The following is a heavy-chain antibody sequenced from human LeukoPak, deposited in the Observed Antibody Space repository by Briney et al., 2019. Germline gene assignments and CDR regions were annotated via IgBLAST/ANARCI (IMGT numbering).Heavy chain of an antibody. CDR1: GGSISSYY. D-gene: IGHD3-3*01. CDR2: VYYSGST. J-gene: IGHJ4*02. V-gene: IGHV4-59*01. CDR3: ARDASDFWSGYYIGGHYFDY. Sequence: SETLSLTCTVSGGSISSYYWSWIRQPPGKGLEWIGYVYYSGSTNYNPSLKSRVTISVDTSKNQFSLKLSSVTAADTAVYYCARDASDFWSGYYIGGHYFDYWGQGTLVTVSS.